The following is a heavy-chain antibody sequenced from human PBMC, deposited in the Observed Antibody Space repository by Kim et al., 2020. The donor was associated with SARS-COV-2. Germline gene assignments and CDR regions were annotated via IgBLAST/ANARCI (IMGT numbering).Heavy chain of an antibody. J-gene: IGHJ4*02. CDR2: IYPGDSHT. D-gene: IGHD3-16*02. V-gene: IGHV5-51*01. CDR3: ARHSRSGRLRLGELSFDS. Sequence: GESLNISCKGSGYSFTSYWIAWVRQMPGKGLEWMGVIYPGDSHTTYSPSFQGQVTISADKSISTAYLQWSSLKASDTAMYYCARHSRSGRLRLGELSFDSWGQGTLVTVSS. CDR1: GYSFTSYW.